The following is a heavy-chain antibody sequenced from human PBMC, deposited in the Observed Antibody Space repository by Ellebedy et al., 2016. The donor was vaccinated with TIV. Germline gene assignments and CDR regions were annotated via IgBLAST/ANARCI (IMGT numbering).Heavy chain of an antibody. D-gene: IGHD3-22*01. CDR1: GFTFSSYG. CDR3: ARAEDYDSSGYHPRSWYRDYYYGMDV. V-gene: IGHV3-33*01. Sequence: GESLKISXAASGFTFSSYGMHWVRQAPGKGLEWVAVIWYDGSNKYYADSVKGRFTISRDNSKNTLYLQMNSLRAEDTAVYYCARAEDYDSSGYHPRSWYRDYYYGMDVWGQGTTVTVSS. CDR2: IWYDGSNK. J-gene: IGHJ6*02.